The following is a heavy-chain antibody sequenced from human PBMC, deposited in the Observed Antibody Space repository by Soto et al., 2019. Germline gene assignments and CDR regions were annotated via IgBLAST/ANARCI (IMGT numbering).Heavy chain of an antibody. J-gene: IGHJ6*02. V-gene: IGHV1-8*01. Sequence: ASVKVSCKASGYTFTSYDINWVRQATGQGLEWMGWMNPNSGNTGYAQKFQGRVTMTRNTSISTAYMELSSLRSEDTAVYYCAHCSGGSYYLGDYGMDVWGQGTTVTVSS. D-gene: IGHD2-15*01. CDR3: AHCSGGSYYLGDYGMDV. CDR1: GYTFTSYD. CDR2: MNPNSGNT.